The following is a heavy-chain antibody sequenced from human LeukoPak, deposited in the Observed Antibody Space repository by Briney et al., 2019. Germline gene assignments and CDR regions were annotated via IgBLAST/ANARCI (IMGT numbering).Heavy chain of an antibody. Sequence: GESLKISCQASGYSFTSSWIGWARQMPGKGLEWMAIINPGDSDTRYSPSFQGQVAISADKSISTVYLQWGSLKASDTAMYYCARQPGAGWFDPWGQGTLVTVSS. V-gene: IGHV5-51*01. J-gene: IGHJ5*02. CDR3: ARQPGAGWFDP. CDR1: GYSFTSSW. D-gene: IGHD3-10*01. CDR2: INPGDSDT.